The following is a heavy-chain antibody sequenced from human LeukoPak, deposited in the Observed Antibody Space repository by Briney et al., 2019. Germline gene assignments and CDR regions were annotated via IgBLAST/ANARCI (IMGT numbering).Heavy chain of an antibody. D-gene: IGHD3-16*02. CDR2: IRYDGNNK. Sequence: GGSLRLSCAASGFTFSSYGMHWVRQAPGKGLEWVAFIRYDGNNKYYADSVKGRFTMSRDNSKNPLYLQMNSLRAEDTAVYYCAFGRLGELSHFDYWGQGTLVTVSS. CDR3: AFGRLGELSHFDY. V-gene: IGHV3-30*02. J-gene: IGHJ4*02. CDR1: GFTFSSYG.